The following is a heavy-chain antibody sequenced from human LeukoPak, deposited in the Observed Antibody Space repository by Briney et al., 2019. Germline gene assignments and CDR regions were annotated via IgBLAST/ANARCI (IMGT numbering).Heavy chain of an antibody. D-gene: IGHD5-18*01. J-gene: IGHJ4*02. CDR3: ARQGRGYSYGYDY. V-gene: IGHV5-51*01. Sequence: GESLKISCKGSGYTFTSYWIGWVRQMPGKGLEWMGIIYPGDSDTRYSPSFQGQVTMSVDKSISTAYLQWSSLKASDTAMYYCARQGRGYSYGYDYWGQGTLVTVFS. CDR1: GYTFTSYW. CDR2: IYPGDSDT.